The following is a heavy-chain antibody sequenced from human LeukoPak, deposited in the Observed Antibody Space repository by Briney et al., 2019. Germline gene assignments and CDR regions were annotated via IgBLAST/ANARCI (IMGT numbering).Heavy chain of an antibody. D-gene: IGHD5-12*01. Sequence: SETLSLTCTVSGGSISSGGYYWSWIRQHPGKGLEWIGYIYYSGSTYYNPSLKSRVTISVDTSKNQFSLKLSSVTAADTAVYYCARAAYVDIVATIYYFDYWGQGTLVTVSS. CDR1: GGSISSGGYY. CDR2: IYYSGST. CDR3: ARAAYVDIVATIYYFDY. V-gene: IGHV4-31*03. J-gene: IGHJ4*02.